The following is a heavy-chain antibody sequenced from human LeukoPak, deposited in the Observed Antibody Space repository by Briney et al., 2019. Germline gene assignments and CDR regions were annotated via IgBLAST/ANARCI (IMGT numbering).Heavy chain of an antibody. D-gene: IGHD3-16*02. CDR3: ASSPYDYVWGSYRYSFDY. J-gene: IGHJ4*02. V-gene: IGHV3-20*04. CDR1: GFTFDDYG. CDR2: INWNGGST. Sequence: PGGSLRLSCAASGFTFDDYGLSWVRQAPGKGLEWVSGINWNGGSTGYADSVKGRFTIYRDNAKNSLYLQMNSLRAEDTALYYCASSPYDYVWGSYRYSFDYWGQGTLVTVSS.